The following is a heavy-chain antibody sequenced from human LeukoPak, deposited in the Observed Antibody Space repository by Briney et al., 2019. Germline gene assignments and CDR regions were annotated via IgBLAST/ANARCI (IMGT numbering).Heavy chain of an antibody. D-gene: IGHD1-14*01. CDR1: GFTVSSNY. Sequence: GGSLRLSCAASGFTVSSNYMSWVRQAPGEGLEWVSVIYSGGSTYYADSVKGRFTISRDKSKKTLSLQMNSLRAEDTAVYYCARGDRNSYYYMDVWGKGTTVTVSS. V-gene: IGHV3-53*01. CDR3: ARGDRNSYYYMDV. CDR2: IYSGGST. J-gene: IGHJ6*03.